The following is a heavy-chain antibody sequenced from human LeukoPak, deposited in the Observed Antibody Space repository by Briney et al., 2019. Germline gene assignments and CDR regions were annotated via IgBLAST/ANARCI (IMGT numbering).Heavy chain of an antibody. CDR2: ISYTGNT. CDR1: GGSISSGGSY. CDR3: ATRPPGAQRYLPYFDF. Sequence: SSETLSLTCSVSGGSISSGGSYWNWNRQHPGKGLEWIGFISYTGNTYYNPSLGGRVTISVDTSKNQFSLKLSSVAAADTAVYFSATRPPGAQRYLPYFDFWGQGNLVTVSS. J-gene: IGHJ4*02. D-gene: IGHD2-8*02. V-gene: IGHV4-31*03.